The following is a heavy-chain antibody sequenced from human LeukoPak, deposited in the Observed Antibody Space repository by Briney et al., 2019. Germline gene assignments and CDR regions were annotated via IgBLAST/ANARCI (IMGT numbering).Heavy chain of an antibody. V-gene: IGHV3-9*01. D-gene: IGHD3-16*01. Sequence: GRSLRLSCAASGFTFDDYAMHWVRQAPGKGLEWVSGISWNSDNIGYADSVKGRFTISRDNSKNTLYLQMNSLRAEDTAVYYCARVGDWGWLKGIFDYWGQGTLVTVSS. J-gene: IGHJ4*02. CDR3: ARVGDWGWLKGIFDY. CDR1: GFTFDDYA. CDR2: ISWNSDNI.